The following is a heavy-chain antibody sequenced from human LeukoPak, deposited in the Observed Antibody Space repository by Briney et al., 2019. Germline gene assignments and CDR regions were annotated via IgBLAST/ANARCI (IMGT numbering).Heavy chain of an antibody. CDR2: IIPIFGTA. D-gene: IGHD2-2*01. CDR3: ARGYCSSTSCYGVGYYYYMDV. Sequence: SVKVSCKASGGTFSSYAISWVRQAPGQGLEWMGGIIPIFGTANYAQKFQGRVTITADESTSTAYMELSSLRSEDTAVYYCARGYCSSTSCYGVGYYYYMDVWGKGTTVTVSS. V-gene: IGHV1-69*13. J-gene: IGHJ6*03. CDR1: GGTFSSYA.